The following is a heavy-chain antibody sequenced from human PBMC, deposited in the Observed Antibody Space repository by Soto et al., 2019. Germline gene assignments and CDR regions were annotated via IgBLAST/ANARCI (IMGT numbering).Heavy chain of an antibody. Sequence: SETLSLTCAVSGGSIRSSNWWSWVRQPPGKGLEWIGEIYHSGSTNYNPSLKSRVTISVDKSKNQFSLKLSSVTAADTAVYYCARGLRYFDWYSNSNWFDPWGQGTLVTVSS. CDR3: ARGLRYFDWYSNSNWFDP. J-gene: IGHJ5*02. D-gene: IGHD3-9*01. CDR1: GGSIRSSNW. V-gene: IGHV4-4*02. CDR2: IYHSGST.